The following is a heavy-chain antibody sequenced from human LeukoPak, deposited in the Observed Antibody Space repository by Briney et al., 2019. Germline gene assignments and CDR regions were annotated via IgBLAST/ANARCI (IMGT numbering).Heavy chain of an antibody. CDR3: ARGVKQQLPSDP. CDR1: GYTFTGNG. CDR2: MNPNSGNT. J-gene: IGHJ5*02. Sequence: ASVKVSCKASGYTFTGNGITWVRQAPGQGLEWMGWMNPNSGNTGYAQKFQGRVTMTRNTSISTAYMELSSLRSEDTAVYYCARGVKQQLPSDPWGQGTLVTVSS. D-gene: IGHD6-13*01. V-gene: IGHV1-8*01.